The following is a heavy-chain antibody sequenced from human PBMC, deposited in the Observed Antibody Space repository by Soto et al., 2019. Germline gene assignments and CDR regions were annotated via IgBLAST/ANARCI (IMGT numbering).Heavy chain of an antibody. Sequence: ASVKVSCRSSGYSSTSYGLSWVRQAPGQGLEWMGWISTYNGNRNYAQNFKGRVNMTTDGSTRTVYMQLRRLRSDHAAIYWCAGASQLQSYGVLVPTWFDY. CDR3: AGASQLQSYGVLVPTWFDY. J-gene: IGHJ5*01. CDR2: ISTYNGNR. V-gene: IGHV1-18*04. D-gene: IGHD3-16*01. CDR1: GYSSTSYG.